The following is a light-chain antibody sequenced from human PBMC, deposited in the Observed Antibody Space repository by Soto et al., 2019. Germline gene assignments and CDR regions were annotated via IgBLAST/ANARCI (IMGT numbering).Light chain of an antibody. V-gene: IGKV1-5*01. CDR1: QSISSW. Sequence: IRMSQSPSTLSASVGDRVTITCRASQSISSWLAWYQQKPGKAPKVLIYDASNLESGVPSRFSGSGSGTEFTLTISSLQPDDSATYHCQQYSSYWTFGQGTKVDIK. J-gene: IGKJ1*01. CDR2: DAS. CDR3: QQYSSYWT.